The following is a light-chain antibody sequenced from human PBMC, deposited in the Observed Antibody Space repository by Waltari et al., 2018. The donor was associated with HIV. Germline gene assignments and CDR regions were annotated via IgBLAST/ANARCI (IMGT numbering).Light chain of an antibody. V-gene: IGKV3-20*01. Sequence: EIVMTQSPGTLSLSPGERATLSCRASQSVSSSYLSWYQQKPGQTPRLLIYDASNRATGIPERFSGSGSGTDFTLTISRLEPEDVAVYSCQQYGSSPYTFGQGTKLEIK. CDR3: QQYGSSPYT. CDR1: QSVSSSY. J-gene: IGKJ2*01. CDR2: DAS.